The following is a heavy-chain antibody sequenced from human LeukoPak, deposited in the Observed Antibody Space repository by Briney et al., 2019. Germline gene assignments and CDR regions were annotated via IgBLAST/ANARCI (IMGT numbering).Heavy chain of an antibody. V-gene: IGHV1-69*04. CDR2: IIPVLGIT. D-gene: IGHD2-15*01. J-gene: IGHJ4*02. Sequence: GASVKVSCKASGVTFSSYVITWVRQAPGQGLEWMGRIIPVLGITNYAQNFQGRVTITADKSTSTAYMELSSLRSEDTAVYYCARGVGGPLSAYFDYWGQGTLVIVSS. CDR3: ARGVGGPLSAYFDY. CDR1: GVTFSSYV.